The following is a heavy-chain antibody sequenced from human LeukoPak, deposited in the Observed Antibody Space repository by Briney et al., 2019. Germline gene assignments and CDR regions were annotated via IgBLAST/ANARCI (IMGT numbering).Heavy chain of an antibody. D-gene: IGHD6-13*01. Sequence: RGESLKISCKGSGYSFTSYSIGWVGQMPGKGLEWMEIIYPGDSDTRYSPSFQGQVTISADKSISTAYLQWSSLEASDAAMYYCASLTLSSSWYGAFDIWGQGTMVTVSS. CDR1: GYSFTSYS. CDR2: IYPGDSDT. V-gene: IGHV5-51*01. J-gene: IGHJ3*02. CDR3: ASLTLSSSWYGAFDI.